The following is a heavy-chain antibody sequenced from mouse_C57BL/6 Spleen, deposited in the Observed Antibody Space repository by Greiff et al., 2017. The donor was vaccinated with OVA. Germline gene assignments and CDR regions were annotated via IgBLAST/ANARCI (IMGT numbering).Heavy chain of an antibody. D-gene: IGHD2-4*01. Sequence: DVKLVESGGGLVKPGGSLKLSCAASGFTFSDYGMHWVRQAPEKGLEWVAYISSGSSTIYYADTVKGRFTISRDNAKNTLFLQMTSLRSEDTAMYYCARPIYDYDWFAYWGQGTLVTVSA. CDR2: ISSGSSTI. CDR3: ARPIYDYDWFAY. V-gene: IGHV5-17*01. J-gene: IGHJ3*01. CDR1: GFTFSDYG.